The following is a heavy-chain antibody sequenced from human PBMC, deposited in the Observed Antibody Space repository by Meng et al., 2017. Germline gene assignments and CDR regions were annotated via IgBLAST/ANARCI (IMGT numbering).Heavy chain of an antibody. Sequence: PGLGEPSQPPALTCTVSGSSISSGGYSWSCIRQHPGKCLEWIGYIYYSGSTYYNPSLKSRVTISVDTSKNQFSLKLSSVTAADTAVYYCVTAPITMVRGVIITKWFDPWGQGTLVTVSS. CDR3: VTAPITMVRGVIITKWFDP. D-gene: IGHD3-10*01. J-gene: IGHJ5*02. CDR1: GSSISSGGYS. V-gene: IGHV4-31*03. CDR2: IYYSGST.